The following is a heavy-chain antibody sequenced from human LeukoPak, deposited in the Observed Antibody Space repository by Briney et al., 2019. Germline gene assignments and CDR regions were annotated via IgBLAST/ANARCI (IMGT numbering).Heavy chain of an antibody. J-gene: IGHJ4*02. Sequence: GESLKISCKGSGYSINNYWIGWVRQMPGKGLEWMGIIYPGDSDTRYSPSFQGQVTISADKSISTAYLQWSSLKASDTAMYYCARLYDSSGYYQYYFDYWGQGTLVTVSS. V-gene: IGHV5-51*01. CDR2: IYPGDSDT. CDR1: GYSINNYW. CDR3: ARLYDSSGYYQYYFDY. D-gene: IGHD3-22*01.